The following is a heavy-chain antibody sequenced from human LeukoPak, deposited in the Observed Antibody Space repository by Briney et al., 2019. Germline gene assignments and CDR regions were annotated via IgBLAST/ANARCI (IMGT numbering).Heavy chain of an antibody. Sequence: GGSLRLSCAASGFSFSVYEMHWVRQAPGKGLEWISDISSSGTTTYYADSVKGRFTISRDNAKNSLYLQMNSLRAEDTAVYYCKNLTVASNFGYWGQGTLVTVSS. J-gene: IGHJ4*02. CDR1: GFSFSVYE. CDR2: ISSSGTTT. CDR3: KNLTVASNFGY. D-gene: IGHD6-19*01. V-gene: IGHV3-48*03.